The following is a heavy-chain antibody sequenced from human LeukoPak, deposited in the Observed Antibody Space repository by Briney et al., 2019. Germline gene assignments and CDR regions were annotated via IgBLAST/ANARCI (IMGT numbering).Heavy chain of an antibody. CDR1: GYTLTELS. CDR2: FDPKDGET. V-gene: IGHV1-24*01. D-gene: IGHD1-1*01. Sequence: ASVKVSCKVSGYTLTELSMHWVRQAPGKGLEWMGGFDPKDGETIYAQKFQGRVTMTEDTSTDTAYMELSSLRSEDTAVYYCATQQGNVQLERRNYYYYMDVWGKGTTVTVSS. CDR3: ATQQGNVQLERRNYYYYMDV. J-gene: IGHJ6*03.